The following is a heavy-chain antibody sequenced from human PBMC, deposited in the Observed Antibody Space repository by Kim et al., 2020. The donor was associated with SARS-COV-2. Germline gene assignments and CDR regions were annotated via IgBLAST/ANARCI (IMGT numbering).Heavy chain of an antibody. CDR3: ATLPAAIYYGMDV. CDR2: ISSSSSYT. CDR1: GFTFSDYY. J-gene: IGHJ6*02. D-gene: IGHD2-2*01. V-gene: IGHV3-11*03. Sequence: GGSLRLSCAASGFTFSDYYMSWIRQAPGKGLEWVSYISSSSSYTNYADSVKGRFTISRDNAKNSLYLQMNSLRAEDTAVYYCATLPAAIYYGMDVWGQGTTVTVSS.